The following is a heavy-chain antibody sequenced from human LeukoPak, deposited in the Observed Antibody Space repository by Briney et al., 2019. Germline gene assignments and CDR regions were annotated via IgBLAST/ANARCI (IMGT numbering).Heavy chain of an antibody. Sequence: PSETLSLTCAVYGGSFSGYYWSWIRQPPGKGLEWIGEINHSGSTNYNPSLKSRVTISVDTSKNQFSLKLSSVTAADTAVYYCARGLADIPSHWFDPWGQGTLVTVSS. J-gene: IGHJ5*02. V-gene: IGHV4-34*01. CDR2: INHSGST. CDR1: GGSFSGYY. CDR3: ARGLADIPSHWFDP. D-gene: IGHD2-21*02.